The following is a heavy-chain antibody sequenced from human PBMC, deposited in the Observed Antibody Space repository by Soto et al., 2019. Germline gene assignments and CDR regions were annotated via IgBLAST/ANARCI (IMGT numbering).Heavy chain of an antibody. V-gene: IGHV3-30*18. Sequence: GGSLRLSCAASGFTFSSYGMHWVRQAPGKGLEWVAVISYDGSNKYYADSVKGRFTISRDNSKNTLYLQMNSPRAEDTAVYYCAKDQRTLYSYGDNWFDPWGQGTLVTVPS. CDR2: ISYDGSNK. J-gene: IGHJ5*02. D-gene: IGHD5-18*01. CDR3: AKDQRTLYSYGDNWFDP. CDR1: GFTFSSYG.